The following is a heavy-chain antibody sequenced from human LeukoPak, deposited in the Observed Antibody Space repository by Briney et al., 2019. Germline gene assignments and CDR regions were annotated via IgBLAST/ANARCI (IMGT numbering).Heavy chain of an antibody. Sequence: SETLSLTCTVSGGSISSYYWSWIRQPPGKGLEWIGYIYYSGSTNYNPSLKSRVTISADTSKNQFSLKLSSVTAADTAVYYCARIPRDYGDYVFGYYYYGMDVWGQGTTVTVSS. CDR1: GGSISSYY. J-gene: IGHJ6*02. CDR3: ARIPRDYGDYVFGYYYYGMDV. CDR2: IYYSGST. D-gene: IGHD4-17*01. V-gene: IGHV4-59*01.